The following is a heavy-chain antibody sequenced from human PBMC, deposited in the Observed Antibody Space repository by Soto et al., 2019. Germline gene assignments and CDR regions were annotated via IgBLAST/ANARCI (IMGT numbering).Heavy chain of an antibody. D-gene: IGHD1-26*01. Sequence: EVQLVESGGGLVQPGGSLRLSCAVSGFTFSSYWMSWVRQTPGKGLEWVANINQDGSENYYVDAVKGRFTISRDNAKNSLYLQMDSLRAEDTAVYYCARELIVGPAEYFQHWGQDTLVTVSS. CDR3: ARELIVGPAEYFQH. J-gene: IGHJ1*01. CDR1: GFTFSSYW. V-gene: IGHV3-7*01. CDR2: INQDGSEN.